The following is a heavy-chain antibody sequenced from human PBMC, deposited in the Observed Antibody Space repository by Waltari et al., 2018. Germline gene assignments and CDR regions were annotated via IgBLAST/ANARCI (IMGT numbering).Heavy chain of an antibody. CDR3: ARGISSTSFDH. CDR2: LSYSGST. V-gene: IGHV4-59*01. J-gene: IGHJ4*02. D-gene: IGHD2-2*01. CDR1: GGSISNYY. Sequence: QVQLQESGPGLVKPSETLSLTCSVSGGSISNYYWSWIRQPPGKGLEWIGYLSYSGSTNYNPSLKSRVTISVDTSKNQFSLKLSSVTAADTAVYYCARGISSTSFDHWGQGTLVSVSS.